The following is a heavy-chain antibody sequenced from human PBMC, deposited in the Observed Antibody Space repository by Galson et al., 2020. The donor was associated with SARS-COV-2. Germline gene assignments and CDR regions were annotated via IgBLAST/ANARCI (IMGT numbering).Heavy chain of an antibody. CDR1: GYTFTSYG. CDR3: ARSGLYDYVWGSYRHTYIDY. V-gene: IGHV1-18*01. CDR2: ISAYNGNT. J-gene: IGHJ4*02. Sequence: ASVKVSCKASGYTFTSYGISWVRQAPGQGLERMGWISAYNGNTNYAQKLQGRVTMTTDTSTSTAYMELRSLRSDDTAVYYCARSGLYDYVWGSYRHTYIDYWGQGTLVTVSS. D-gene: IGHD3-16*02.